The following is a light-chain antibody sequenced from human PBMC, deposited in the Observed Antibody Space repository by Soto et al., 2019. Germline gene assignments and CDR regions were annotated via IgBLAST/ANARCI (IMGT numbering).Light chain of an antibody. J-gene: IGKJ5*01. CDR2: DAS. Sequence: PSSLSASVEDRVTITCQASQNINNYLNWYQQKPGRAPKLLIYDASNLEAGVPSRFRGSGSGTDFTFTISRLQPEDIATYYCQQRSNWPPITFGRGTRLEI. V-gene: IGKV1-33*01. CDR3: QQRSNWPPIT. CDR1: QNINNY.